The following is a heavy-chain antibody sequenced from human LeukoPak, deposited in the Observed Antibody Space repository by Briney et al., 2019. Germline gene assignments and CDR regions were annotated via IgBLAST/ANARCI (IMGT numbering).Heavy chain of an antibody. Sequence: ASVKVSCKVSGYNLTELSMHWVRQAPGKGLEWMGGFDPEDGETIYAQKFQGRVTMTEDTSTDTAYMELSSLRSEDTAVYYCATEGPYYDILTGLLTYWGQGTLVTVSS. CDR3: ATEGPYYDILTGLLTY. CDR2: FDPEDGET. J-gene: IGHJ4*02. CDR1: GYNLTELS. D-gene: IGHD3-9*01. V-gene: IGHV1-24*01.